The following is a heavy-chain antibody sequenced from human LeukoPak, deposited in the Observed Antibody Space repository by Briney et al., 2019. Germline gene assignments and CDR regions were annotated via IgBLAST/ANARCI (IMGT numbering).Heavy chain of an antibody. V-gene: IGHV4-39*07. Sequence: SETLSLTCTVSGGSISSSSYYWGWIRQPPGKGLEWIGSIYYSGSTYYNPSLKSRVTISVETSKNQFSLKLSSVTAADTAVYYCARGNYGQSSYYYMDVWGKGTTVTVSS. CDR2: IYYSGST. CDR3: ARGNYGQSSYYYMDV. D-gene: IGHD4-11*01. CDR1: GGSISSSSYY. J-gene: IGHJ6*03.